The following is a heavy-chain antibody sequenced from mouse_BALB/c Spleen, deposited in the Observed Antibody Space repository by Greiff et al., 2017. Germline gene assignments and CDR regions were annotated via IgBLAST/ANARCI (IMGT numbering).Heavy chain of an antibody. V-gene: IGHV1-54*03. J-gene: IGHJ2*01. D-gene: IGHD2-1*01. CDR1: GYAFTNYL. Sequence: QVQLQQSGAELVRPGTSVKVSCKASGYAFTNYLIEWVKQRPGQGLEWIGVINPGSGGTNYNEKFKGKATLTADKSSSTAYMQLSSLTSDDSAFYFCARGPLYGNYVDYWGQGTTLTVSS. CDR3: ARGPLYGNYVDY. CDR2: INPGSGGT.